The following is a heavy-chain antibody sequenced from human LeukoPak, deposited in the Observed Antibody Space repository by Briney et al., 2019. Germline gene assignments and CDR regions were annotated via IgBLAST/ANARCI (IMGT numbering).Heavy chain of an antibody. J-gene: IGHJ4*02. V-gene: IGHV1-18*01. CDR2: ISAYNGNT. D-gene: IGHD6-13*01. Sequence: ASVKVSCKVSGYTLTELSMHWVRQAPGQGLEWMGWISAYNGNTNYAQKLQGRVTLTTDTSTSTAYMELRSLRSDDTAVYYCARGFGSGWYGYYWGQGTLVTVSS. CDR3: ARGFGSGWYGYY. CDR1: GYTLTELS.